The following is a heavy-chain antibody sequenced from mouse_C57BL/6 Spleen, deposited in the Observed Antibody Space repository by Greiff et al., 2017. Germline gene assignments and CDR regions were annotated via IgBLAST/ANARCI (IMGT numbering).Heavy chain of an antibody. Sequence: VKLVESGAELVRPGTSVKMSCKASGYTFTNYWIGWAKQRPGHGLEWIGDIYPGGGYTNYNEKFKGKATLTADKSSSTAYMQFSSLTSEDSAIYYCARRTGYCDYWGQGTTLTVSS. D-gene: IGHD4-1*01. CDR3: ARRTGYCDY. CDR2: IYPGGGYT. J-gene: IGHJ2*01. CDR1: GYTFTNYW. V-gene: IGHV1-63*01.